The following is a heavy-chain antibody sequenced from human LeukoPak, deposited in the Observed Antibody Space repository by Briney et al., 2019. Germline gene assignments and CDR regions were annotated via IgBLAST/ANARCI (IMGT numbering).Heavy chain of an antibody. CDR2: IYTSGST. V-gene: IGHV4-4*09. J-gene: IGHJ3*02. CDR3: ARRYSGDAFDI. D-gene: IGHD6-13*01. Sequence: PSETLSLTCTVSGGSISGYYWSWIRQPPGKGLEWIGYIYTSGSTNYIPSLKSRVTISVDTSKNQFSLKLSSVTAADTAVYYCARRYSGDAFDIWGQGTMVTVSS. CDR1: GGSISGYY.